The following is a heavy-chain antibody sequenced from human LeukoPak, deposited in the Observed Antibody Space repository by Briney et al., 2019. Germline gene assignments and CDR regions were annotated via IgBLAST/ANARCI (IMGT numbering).Heavy chain of an antibody. CDR3: ARDGSEYSSSSEVDY. CDR1: GFTFSSYW. CDR2: IKKDGSEK. V-gene: IGHV3-7*01. Sequence: GGSLRLSCAASGFTFSSYWMSWVRQAPGKGLEWVANIKKDGSEKYYVDSVKGRFTISRDNAKTSLYLQMNSLRAEDTAVYYCARDGSEYSSSSEVDYWGQGTLVTVSS. J-gene: IGHJ4*02. D-gene: IGHD6-6*01.